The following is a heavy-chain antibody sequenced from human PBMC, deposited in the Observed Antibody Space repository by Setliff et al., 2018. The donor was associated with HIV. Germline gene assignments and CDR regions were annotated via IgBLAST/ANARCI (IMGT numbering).Heavy chain of an antibody. V-gene: IGHV4-61*02. CDR3: ARDFKRYNSPCRFDP. CDR1: NGSISSGTFH. J-gene: IGHJ5*02. D-gene: IGHD6-13*01. CDR2: INTSGST. Sequence: PSETLSLTCTVSNGSISSGTFHWNWIRQPAGKGLEWIGRINTSGSTNYNPSLKSRVTISVDKSQNQFSLKLSSVTAADTAVYYCARDFKRYNSPCRFDPWGQGTLVTVSS.